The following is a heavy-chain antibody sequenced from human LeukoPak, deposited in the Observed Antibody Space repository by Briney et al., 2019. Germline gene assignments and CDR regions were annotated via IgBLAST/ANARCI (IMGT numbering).Heavy chain of an antibody. V-gene: IGHV3-23*01. D-gene: IGHD3-10*01. CDR2: ISGSGGST. J-gene: IGHJ4*02. CDR3: AKETFAETYYYGSGSGFYFDY. CDR1: GFTFSSYA. Sequence: GGSLRLSCAASGFTFSSYAMSWVRQAPEKGLEWVSAISGSGGSTYYADSVKGRFTISRDNSKNTLYLQMNSLRAEDTAVYYCAKETFAETYYYGSGSGFYFDYWGQGTLVTVSS.